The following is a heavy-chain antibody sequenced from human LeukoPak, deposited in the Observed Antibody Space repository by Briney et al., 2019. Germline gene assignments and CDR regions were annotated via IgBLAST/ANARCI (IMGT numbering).Heavy chain of an antibody. CDR2: IYYSGGT. V-gene: IGHV4-59*12. D-gene: IGHD1-26*01. CDR3: ATTTIRLGY. J-gene: IGHJ4*02. Sequence: LRLSCTASGFTFSSYEMNWVRQPPGKGLEWIGSIYYSGGTYYNPSLKSRVTISVDTSKNQFSLKLSSVTAADTAVYYCATTTIRLGYWGQGTLVTVSS. CDR1: GFTFSSYE.